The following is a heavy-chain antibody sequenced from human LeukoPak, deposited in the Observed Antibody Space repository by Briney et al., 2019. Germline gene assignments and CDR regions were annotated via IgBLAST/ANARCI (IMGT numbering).Heavy chain of an antibody. Sequence: SETLSLTCTVSGGSISSGSYYWSWIRQPAGKGLEWIGRIYTSGSTNYNPSLKSRVTMSVDTSKNQFSLKLSSVTAADTAVYYCASIKTSKEDAFDIWGQGTLVTVS. CDR1: GGSISSGSYY. CDR3: ASIKTSKEDAFDI. J-gene: IGHJ3*02. CDR2: IYTSGST. V-gene: IGHV4-61*02. D-gene: IGHD4-11*01.